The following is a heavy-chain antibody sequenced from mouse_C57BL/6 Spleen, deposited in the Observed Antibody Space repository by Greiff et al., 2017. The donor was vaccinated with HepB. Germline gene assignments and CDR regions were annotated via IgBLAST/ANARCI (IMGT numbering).Heavy chain of an antibody. D-gene: IGHD1-1*02. J-gene: IGHJ3*01. V-gene: IGHV1-76*01. CDR3: AREGVVGGFAY. Sequence: VQLQQSGAELVRPGASVKLSCKASGYTFTDYYINWVKQRPGQGLEWIARIYPGSGNTYYNEKFKGKATLTAEKSSSTAYMQLSSLTSEDSAVYFCAREGVVGGFAYWGQGTLVIVSA. CDR1: GYTFTDYY. CDR2: IYPGSGNT.